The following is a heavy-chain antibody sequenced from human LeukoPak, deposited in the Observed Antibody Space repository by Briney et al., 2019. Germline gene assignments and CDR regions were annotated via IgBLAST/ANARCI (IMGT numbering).Heavy chain of an antibody. D-gene: IGHD1-1*01. CDR1: GGSISSYY. V-gene: IGHV4-59*01. Sequence: SETLSLTCTVSGGSISSYYWNWIRQPPGKGLEWIGHIYGSGSTNYNPPLKSRVTLSVDTSKNQFSLKLSSVTAADTAVYYCAREGTSGTHLNWFDPWGQGTLVTV. CDR3: AREGTSGTHLNWFDP. CDR2: IYGSGST. J-gene: IGHJ5*02.